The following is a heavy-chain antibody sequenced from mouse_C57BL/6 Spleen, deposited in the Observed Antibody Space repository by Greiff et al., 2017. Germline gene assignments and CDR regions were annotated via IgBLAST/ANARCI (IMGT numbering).Heavy chain of an antibody. CDR3: TRDSSGGYSNY. D-gene: IGHD2-5*01. V-gene: IGHV5-9-1*02. J-gene: IGHJ2*01. Sequence: EVKVVESGEGLVKPGGSLKLSCAASGFTFSSYAMSWVRQTPEKRLEWVAYISSGGDYIYYADTVKGRFTISRDNARNTLYLQMSSLKSEDTAMYYCTRDSSGGYSNYWGQGTTLTVSS. CDR2: ISSGGDYI. CDR1: GFTFSSYA.